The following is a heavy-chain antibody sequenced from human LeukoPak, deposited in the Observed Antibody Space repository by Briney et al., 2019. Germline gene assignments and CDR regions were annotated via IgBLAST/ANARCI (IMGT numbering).Heavy chain of an antibody. CDR1: GFTFSSYA. CDR3: ARDWQDIVVVPAAYFDY. CDR2: ISYDGSNK. D-gene: IGHD2-2*01. Sequence: GGSPRLSCAASGFTFSSYAMHWVRQAPGKGLEWVAVISYDGSNKYYADSVKGRFTISRDNSKNTLYLQMNSLRAEDTAVYYCARDWQDIVVVPAAYFDYWGQGTLVTVSS. J-gene: IGHJ4*02. V-gene: IGHV3-30*04.